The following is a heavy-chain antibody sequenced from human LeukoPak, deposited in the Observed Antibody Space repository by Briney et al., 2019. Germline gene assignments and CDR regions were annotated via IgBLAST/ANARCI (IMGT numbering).Heavy chain of an antibody. J-gene: IGHJ4*02. Sequence: GGSLRLSCAASGFTFDDYAMHWVRQAPGKGLEWVSGISWNSGSIGYADSVKGRFTISRDNAKNSLYLQMNSLRAEDTALYYCAKARGSGPPRYFDYWGQGTLVTVSS. CDR3: AKARGSGPPRYFDY. D-gene: IGHD6-19*01. CDR2: ISWNSGSI. V-gene: IGHV3-9*01. CDR1: GFTFDDYA.